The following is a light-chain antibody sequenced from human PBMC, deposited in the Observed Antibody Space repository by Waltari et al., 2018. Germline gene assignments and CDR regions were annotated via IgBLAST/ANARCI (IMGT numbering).Light chain of an antibody. CDR3: CSYAGPLYL. CDR2: DAN. Sequence: QSALTQPASVSGSPGPSITIPCTGSSPALGIYNMISWYQQVPGKAPKLLLHDANQRPSGVSYRFSGSKSGNTASLTISDLQAADEAVYFCCSYAGPLYLFGTGTNVAVL. CDR1: SPALGIYNM. J-gene: IGLJ1*01. V-gene: IGLV2-23*01.